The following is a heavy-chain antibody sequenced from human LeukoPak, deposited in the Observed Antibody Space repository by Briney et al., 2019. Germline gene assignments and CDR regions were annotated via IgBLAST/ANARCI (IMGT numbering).Heavy chain of an antibody. J-gene: IGHJ5*02. V-gene: IGHV2-5*02. CDR3: AHLRLGELSLSWFDP. CDR2: IYWDDDK. CDR1: GFSLSTSGVG. D-gene: IGHD3-16*02. Sequence: SGPTLVKPTQTLTLTCTFSGFSLSTSGVGVGWIRQPPGKALEWLALIYWDDDKRYSPSLKSRLTITKDTSKNQVVLTMTNMDPVDTATYYCAHLRLGELSLSWFDPWGQGTLVTVSS.